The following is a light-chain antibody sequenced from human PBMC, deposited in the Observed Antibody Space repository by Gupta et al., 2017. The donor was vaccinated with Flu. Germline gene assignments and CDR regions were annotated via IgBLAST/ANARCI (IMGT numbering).Light chain of an antibody. CDR1: SSDVGGYNY. CDR3: CSYAGSYTHVV. V-gene: IGLV2-11*01. Sequence: QSALTQPRSVSGSPGQSATISCTGTSSDVGGYNYVSWYQQHPGKAPKLMIYDVSKRPSGVPDRFSGSKSGNTASLTISGLQAEDEADYYCCSYAGSYTHVVFGGGTKLTVL. J-gene: IGLJ2*01. CDR2: DVS.